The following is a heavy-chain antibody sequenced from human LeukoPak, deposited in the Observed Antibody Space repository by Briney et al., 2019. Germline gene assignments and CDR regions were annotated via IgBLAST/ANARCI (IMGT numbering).Heavy chain of an antibody. D-gene: IGHD6-19*01. J-gene: IGHJ3*02. CDR3: ASSSGWRPHDAFDI. Sequence: PGGSLRLSCAASGFTFSDYYMSWIRQAPGKGLEWVSYISSSGSTIYYADSVKGRFTISRDNAKNSLYLQMNGLRAEDTAVYYCASSSGWRPHDAFDIWGQGTMVTVSS. CDR2: ISSSGSTI. CDR1: GFTFSDYY. V-gene: IGHV3-11*01.